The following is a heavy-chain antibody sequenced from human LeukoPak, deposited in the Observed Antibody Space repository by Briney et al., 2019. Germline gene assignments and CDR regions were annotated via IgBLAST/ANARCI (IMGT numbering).Heavy chain of an antibody. D-gene: IGHD1-26*01. J-gene: IGHJ4*02. CDR3: ARRVDSYWFFDY. V-gene: IGHV5-51*01. CDR1: GYSFTNYW. Sequence: GESLKISCKGSGYSFTNYWIGWVRQIPGKGLEWLGIIYPGDSDTRYIPSFQGQVTISADKSINTAYLQWSSLKASDTAMYYCARRVDSYWFFDYWGQGTLVTVSS. CDR2: IYPGDSDT.